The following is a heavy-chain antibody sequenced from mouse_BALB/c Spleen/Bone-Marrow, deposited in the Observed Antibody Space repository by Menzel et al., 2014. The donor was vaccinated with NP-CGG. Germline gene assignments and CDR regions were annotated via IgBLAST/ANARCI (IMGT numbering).Heavy chain of an antibody. V-gene: IGHV1-87*01. CDR2: IYPGDGDT. CDR1: GYTFTSYW. Sequence: VQLQQSGAELAGPGASVKLSCKASGYTFTSYWMQWVKQRPGQGLEWIGTIYPGDGDTRYTQKFKGKATLTADKSSSTAYTQLSSLASEDSAVYYCARGGYGNYVFAYWGQGTLVTVSA. CDR3: ARGGYGNYVFAY. D-gene: IGHD2-1*01. J-gene: IGHJ3*01.